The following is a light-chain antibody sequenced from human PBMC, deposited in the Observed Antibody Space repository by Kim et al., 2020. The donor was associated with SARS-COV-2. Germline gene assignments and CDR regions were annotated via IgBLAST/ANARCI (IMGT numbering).Light chain of an antibody. V-gene: IGLV10-54*01. CDR2: RDN. CDR3: SAWDTSLSAWV. Sequence: QAGLTQPPSVSKGLRQTATLTCIGNSKNVGNEGAAWLQQHQGHPPKLLFYRDNNRPSGISERLSASRSGNTASLTITGLQPEDEADYYCSAWDTSLSAWVFGGRTKLTVL. CDR1: SKNVGNEG. J-gene: IGLJ3*02.